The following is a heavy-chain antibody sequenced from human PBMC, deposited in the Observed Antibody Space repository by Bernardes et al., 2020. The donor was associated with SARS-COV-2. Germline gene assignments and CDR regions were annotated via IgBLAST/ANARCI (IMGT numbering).Heavy chain of an antibody. J-gene: IGHJ4*02. Sequence: GGSLRLSCAASGFTFSDNNMTWVRQAPGKGLEWVSYISGSSIYTNYAESVTGRFTISIDNAQNSLYLQMNSLRGEDTAVYDCARGERIMARGVIEYWGQGTLVNVSS. CDR2: ISGSSIYT. D-gene: IGHD3-10*01. CDR1: GFTFSDNN. CDR3: ARGERIMARGVIEY. V-gene: IGHV3-11*05.